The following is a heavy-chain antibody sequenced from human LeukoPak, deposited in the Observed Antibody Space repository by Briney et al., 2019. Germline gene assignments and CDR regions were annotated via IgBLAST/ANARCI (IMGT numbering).Heavy chain of an antibody. V-gene: IGHV4-34*01. Sequence: SETLSLTCAVYGGSFSGYYWSWIRQPPGKGLGWIGEINHSGSTNYNPSLKSRVTISVDTSKNQFSLKLSSVTAADTAVYYCARGRQWPPFYYYYYGMDVWGQGTTVTVSS. CDR1: GGSFSGYY. J-gene: IGHJ6*02. D-gene: IGHD6-19*01. CDR3: ARGRQWPPFYYYYYGMDV. CDR2: INHSGST.